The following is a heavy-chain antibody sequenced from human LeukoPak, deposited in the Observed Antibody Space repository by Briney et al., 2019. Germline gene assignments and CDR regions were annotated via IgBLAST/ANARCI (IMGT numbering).Heavy chain of an antibody. Sequence: PGGSLRLSCAASGFTFSSYGMHWVRQAPGKGLEWVAFIRYDGSNKYYADSVKGRFTISRDNAKNSLYLQMNSLRAEDTALYYCAKDPLQQRPYSGSYQIDYLGQGTLVTVSS. CDR3: AKDPLQQRPYSGSYQIDY. CDR2: IRYDGSNK. CDR1: GFTFSSYG. D-gene: IGHD1-26*01. V-gene: IGHV3-30*02. J-gene: IGHJ4*02.